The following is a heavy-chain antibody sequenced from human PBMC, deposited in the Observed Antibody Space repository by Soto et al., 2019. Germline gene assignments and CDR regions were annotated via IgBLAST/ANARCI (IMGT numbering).Heavy chain of an antibody. CDR2: ISGTGDST. D-gene: IGHD2-15*01. Sequence: EVQLLESGGGLVQPGGSLRLSCAASGFTFSSYAMSWVRQAPGKGLEWVSVISGTGDSTYYADSVKGRFTISRDNSKNTPYLQMNSLRAEATAVEYGAKRGSGGWFDPWGQGTLVTVSS. J-gene: IGHJ5*02. CDR3: AKRGSGGWFDP. CDR1: GFTFSSYA. V-gene: IGHV3-23*01.